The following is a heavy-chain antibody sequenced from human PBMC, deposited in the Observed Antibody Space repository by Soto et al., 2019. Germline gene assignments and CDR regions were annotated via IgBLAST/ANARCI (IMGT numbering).Heavy chain of an antibody. V-gene: IGHV4-34*01. Sequence: QVQLQQWGAGLLKPSETLSLTCAVYGGSFSGYYWSWIRQPPGKGLEWIGEINHSGSTNYNPSLKSRVTISADTSMNQFSLKLSSVAAADTAVYYCARGWGRIFDYWGQGTLVTVSS. CDR2: INHSGST. CDR1: GGSFSGYY. J-gene: IGHJ4*02. CDR3: ARGWGRIFDY. D-gene: IGHD7-27*01.